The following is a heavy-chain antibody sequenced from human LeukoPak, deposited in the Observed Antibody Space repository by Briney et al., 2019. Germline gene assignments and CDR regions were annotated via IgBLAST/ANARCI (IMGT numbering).Heavy chain of an antibody. Sequence: GGSLRLSCAASGFTFSSYTMNWVRQAPGKGLEWVSSISSGSSYTYYADSMKGRFTISRDNSKNTLYLQMNSLRAEDTAVYYCARETGYSSSWAQDYYYGMDVWGQGTTVTVSS. D-gene: IGHD6-13*01. V-gene: IGHV3-21*01. CDR1: GFTFSSYT. CDR3: ARETGYSSSWAQDYYYGMDV. CDR2: ISSGSSYT. J-gene: IGHJ6*02.